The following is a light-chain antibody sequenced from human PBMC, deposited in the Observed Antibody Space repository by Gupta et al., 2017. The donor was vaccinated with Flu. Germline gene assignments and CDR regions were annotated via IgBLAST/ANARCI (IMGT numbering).Light chain of an antibody. CDR1: QSMSSY. Sequence: DTRLPKSPSSLSASVGDRVTIPCRASQSMSSYLNWYQQKPGKAPKLLIYAASRVQSGVPSRFSGSGSGTDFTLTISRLQPEDFATYYCQQSDSTPGTFGQGTKLEIK. V-gene: IGKV1-39*01. CDR3: QQSDSTPGT. CDR2: AAS. J-gene: IGKJ2*01.